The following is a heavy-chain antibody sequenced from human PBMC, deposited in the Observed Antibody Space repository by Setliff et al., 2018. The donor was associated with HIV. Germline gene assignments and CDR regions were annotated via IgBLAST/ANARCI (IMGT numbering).Heavy chain of an antibody. J-gene: IGHJ3*02. CDR1: GYTFTDYY. CDR3: AISQGYCTAGVCYHRPFGAFDI. Sequence: ASVKVSCKASGYTFTDYYIHWVRQAPGQGLEWMGWINPNSGGTNYAQKFQGRVTMTRDTSISTAYLELRRLRSDDTALYYCAISQGYCTAGVCYHRPFGAFDIWGQGTVVTVSS. V-gene: IGHV1-2*02. CDR2: INPNSGGT. D-gene: IGHD2-8*02.